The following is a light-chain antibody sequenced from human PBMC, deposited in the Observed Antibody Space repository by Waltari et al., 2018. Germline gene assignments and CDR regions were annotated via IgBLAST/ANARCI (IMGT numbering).Light chain of an antibody. J-gene: IGKJ2*01. CDR2: DAS. CDR1: QRVGNNY. CDR3: QQYGDSPLYT. Sequence: EIVLTQSPGTLSLSPWERATLSCRASQRVGNNYLTWYQQKPGQAPRLLIYDASTRASGIPDRFSGSGSGTDFTLTISRLEPEDLAVYYCQQYGDSPLYTFGQGTKLEI. V-gene: IGKV3-20*01.